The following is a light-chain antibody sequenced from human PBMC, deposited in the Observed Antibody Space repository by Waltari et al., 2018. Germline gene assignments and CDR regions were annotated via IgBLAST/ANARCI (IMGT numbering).Light chain of an antibody. Sequence: QSVLTQPPSASGTPGQRVTISCSGRSSDIGSNTVNWYQHLPGTAPRLLIYNNYHRPSGVPLRVSGSQAGASASLAISGLQSEDEAVFYCATWDDSLKGFVFGSGTKVTVL. CDR2: NNY. CDR1: SSDIGSNT. CDR3: ATWDDSLKGFV. V-gene: IGLV1-44*01. J-gene: IGLJ1*01.